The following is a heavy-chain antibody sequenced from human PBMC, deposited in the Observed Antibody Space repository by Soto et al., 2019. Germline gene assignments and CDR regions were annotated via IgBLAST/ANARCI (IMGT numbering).Heavy chain of an antibody. CDR1: GFTFSSYW. Sequence: EVQLVESGGGLVQPAGSLRLSCAASGFTFSSYWMSWVRQAPGKGLEWVANIKQDGSEKYYVDSVKGRFTISRDNTKTSLYRQRNSLRAEDTTVYYCATTYYDCSGSPGDYFDYWGQGTLVIVSS. V-gene: IGHV3-7*05. CDR3: ATTYYDCSGSPGDYFDY. D-gene: IGHD3-22*01. J-gene: IGHJ4*02. CDR2: IKQDGSEK.